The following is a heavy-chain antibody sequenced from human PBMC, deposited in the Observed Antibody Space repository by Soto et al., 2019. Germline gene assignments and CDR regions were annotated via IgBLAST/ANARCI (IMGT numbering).Heavy chain of an antibody. CDR2: IYSSGTT. Sequence: LSLTCTVSGDSISSGGFCWTWVRQSPGKGLEWIGNIYSSGTTSYNLSLRSRLLISVDTSKNEFSLKVSSVTAADTAVYYCARAYGVDDYGMDVWGPGTKVTVSS. CDR3: ARAYGVDDYGMDV. V-gene: IGHV4-30-4*01. D-gene: IGHD4-17*01. J-gene: IGHJ6*02. CDR1: GDSISSGGFC.